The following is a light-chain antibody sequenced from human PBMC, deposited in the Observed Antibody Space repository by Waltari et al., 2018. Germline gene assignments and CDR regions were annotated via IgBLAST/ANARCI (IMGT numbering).Light chain of an antibody. CDR2: WAS. CDR1: QSVLYSSNNKDY. CDR3: QQYYSTVRT. J-gene: IGKJ1*01. V-gene: IGKV4-1*01. Sequence: DIVMTQSPDSLAVSLGERATINCKSSQSVLYSSNNKDYLAWLQQKPGQPPKLLISWASTRESGVPDRFSGSGSGTDFTLNISSLQAEDVAVYYCQQYYSTVRTFGQGTKVEIK.